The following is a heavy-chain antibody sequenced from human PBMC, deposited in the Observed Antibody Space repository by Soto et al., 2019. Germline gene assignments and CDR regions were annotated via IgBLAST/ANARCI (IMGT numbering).Heavy chain of an antibody. J-gene: IGHJ6*02. D-gene: IGHD3-3*01. CDR2: INHSGST. Sequence: SETLSLTCAVYGGSFSGYYWSWIRQPPGKGLEWIGEINHSGSTNYNPSLKSRVTISVDTSKNQFSLKLSSVTAADTAVYYCARGGRRITIFGVVHARYYYGMDVWGQGTTVTVSS. V-gene: IGHV4-34*01. CDR3: ARGGRRITIFGVVHARYYYGMDV. CDR1: GGSFSGYY.